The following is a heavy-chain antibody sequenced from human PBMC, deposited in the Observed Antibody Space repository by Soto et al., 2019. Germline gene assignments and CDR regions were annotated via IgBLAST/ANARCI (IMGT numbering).Heavy chain of an antibody. D-gene: IGHD3-3*01. J-gene: IGHJ6*02. V-gene: IGHV3-48*02. CDR2: ISSSSSTI. Sequence: GGSLRLSCAASGFTFSSYSMNWFRQAPGKGLERVPYISSSSSTIYYADSVKGRFTISRDNAKNSLYLQMNSLRDEDTAVYYCARDKERNYYDFWSGSYGMDVWGQGTTVTVSS. CDR1: GFTFSSYS. CDR3: ARDKERNYYDFWSGSYGMDV.